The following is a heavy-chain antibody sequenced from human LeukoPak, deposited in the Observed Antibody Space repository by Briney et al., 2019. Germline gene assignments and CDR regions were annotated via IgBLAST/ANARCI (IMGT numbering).Heavy chain of an antibody. CDR1: GGSISSGDYY. J-gene: IGHJ4*02. Sequence: SETLSLTCTVSGGSISSGDYYWSWIRQPPGKGLEWIGYIYYSGSTYYNPSLKSRVTISVDTSKNQFFLKLSSVTAADTAVYYCASGYSYGPFDYWGQGTLVTVSS. CDR3: ASGYSYGPFDY. D-gene: IGHD5-18*01. V-gene: IGHV4-30-4*01. CDR2: IYYSGST.